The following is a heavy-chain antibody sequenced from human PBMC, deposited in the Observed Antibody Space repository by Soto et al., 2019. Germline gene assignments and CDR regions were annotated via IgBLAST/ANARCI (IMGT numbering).Heavy chain of an antibody. D-gene: IGHD5-12*01. Sequence: ASLRLSCAASGFTVSSNYMSWVRQAPGKGLEWVSVIYSGGSTYYADSVKGRFTISRDNSKNTLYLQMKSLRAEDTAVYYCARAKRDGYNAIDYRGKGTLVTVSS. CDR1: GFTVSSNY. CDR2: IYSGGST. CDR3: ARAKRDGYNAIDY. V-gene: IGHV3-53*01. J-gene: IGHJ4*02.